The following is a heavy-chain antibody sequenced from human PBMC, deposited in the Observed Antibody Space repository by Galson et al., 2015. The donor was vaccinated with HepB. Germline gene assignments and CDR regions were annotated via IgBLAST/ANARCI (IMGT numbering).Heavy chain of an antibody. D-gene: IGHD6-19*01. V-gene: IGHV4-4*07. J-gene: IGHJ3*02. CDR3: ARDHRYSSGWTRGLDAFDI. Sequence: ETLSLTCTVSGGSISSYYWSWIRQPAGKGLEWIGRIYTSGSTNYNPSLKSRVTMSVDTSKNQFSLKLSSVTAADTAVYYCARDHRYSSGWTRGLDAFDIWGQGTMVTVSS. CDR2: IYTSGST. CDR1: GGSISSYY.